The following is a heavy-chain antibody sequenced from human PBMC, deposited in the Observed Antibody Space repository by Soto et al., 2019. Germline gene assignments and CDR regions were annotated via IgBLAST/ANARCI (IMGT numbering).Heavy chain of an antibody. CDR2: ISSNGGST. CDR1: GFTFSSYA. Sequence: GGSLRLSCAASGFTFSSYAMHWVRQAPGKRLEYVSAISSNGGSTYYANSVKGRFTISRDNSKNTLYLQMGSLRAEDMAVYYCAREISNYCSSTSCYSFDYWGQGTLVTVSS. D-gene: IGHD2-2*01. J-gene: IGHJ4*02. CDR3: AREISNYCSSTSCYSFDY. V-gene: IGHV3-64*01.